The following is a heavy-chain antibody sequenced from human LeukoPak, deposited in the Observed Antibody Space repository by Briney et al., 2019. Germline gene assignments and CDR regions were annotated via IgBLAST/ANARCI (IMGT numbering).Heavy chain of an antibody. CDR3: ARQEPHYYFDY. CDR2: IYYSGST. V-gene: IGHV4-61*01. D-gene: IGHD1-14*01. CDR1: GGSVSSGSYY. J-gene: IGHJ4*02. Sequence: SETLSLTCTVSGGSVSSGSYYWSWIRQPPGKGLEWIGYIYYSGSTNYNPSLKSRVTISVDTSKNQFSLKLSSVTAADTAVYYCARQEPHYYFDYWGQGTLVTVSS.